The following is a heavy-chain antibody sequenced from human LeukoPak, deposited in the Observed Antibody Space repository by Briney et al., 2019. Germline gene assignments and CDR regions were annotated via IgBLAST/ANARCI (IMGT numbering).Heavy chain of an antibody. J-gene: IGHJ4*02. CDR2: SNWNGGST. D-gene: IGHD3-9*01. CDR1: GFTFGDYG. V-gene: IGHV3-20*01. Sequence: GGSLRLSCAASGFTFGDYGMSWVRQAPGKGLEWVSGSNWNGGSTGYADSVKGRFTISRDNAKNSLYLQMNSLRAEDTALYHCARGDLRYFDWLPSIYYFDYWGQGTLVTVSS. CDR3: ARGDLRYFDWLPSIYYFDY.